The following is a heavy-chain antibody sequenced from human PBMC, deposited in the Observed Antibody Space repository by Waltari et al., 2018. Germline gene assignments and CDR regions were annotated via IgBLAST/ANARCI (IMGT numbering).Heavy chain of an antibody. CDR2: MYPGASAT. D-gene: IGHD3-3*02. CDR1: GYSFTNYW. J-gene: IGHJ4*02. V-gene: IGHV5-51*03. CDR3: ARASGHFIFDY. Sequence: EVQLVQSGAEVKKPGESLKISCKGSGYSFTNYWIGWVRQMPGKGLEWMGIMYPGASATSYSPPFQGQVPISADKSISTAYLQWSSLKASDTAMYYCARASGHFIFDYWGQGTLVTVSS.